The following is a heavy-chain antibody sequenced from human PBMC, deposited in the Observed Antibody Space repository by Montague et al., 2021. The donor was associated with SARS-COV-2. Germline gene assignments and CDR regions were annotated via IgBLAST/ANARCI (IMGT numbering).Heavy chain of an antibody. CDR3: ARWDPQTLTLIGLRGKSASDY. J-gene: IGHJ4*02. Sequence: SETLSLTCAVYGGSFSGYYWTWIRQSPGKGLEWIAEINHSGTTNYNFNPSLRSRVTISVDTSKSQFSLKLSSVTAADTGVYYSARWDPQTLTLIGLRGKSASDYWGQGTLVTVSS. CDR1: GGSFSGYY. CDR2: INHSGTT. D-gene: IGHD4-23*01. V-gene: IGHV4-34*01.